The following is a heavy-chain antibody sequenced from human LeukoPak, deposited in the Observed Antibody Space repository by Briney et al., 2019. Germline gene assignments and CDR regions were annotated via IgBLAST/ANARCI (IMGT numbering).Heavy chain of an antibody. CDR3: VREIKLDYNNFPTHFDS. D-gene: IGHD4-11*01. CDR1: GFTVSSNY. J-gene: IGHJ4*02. Sequence: GGSLRLSCAASGFTVSSNYMSWVRQAPGKGLEWVSVIYSGGSTYYADSVKGRFTISRDIAENSLYLQMSSLRAEDTAVYYCVREIKLDYNNFPTHFDSWGQGTLVTVSS. CDR2: IYSGGST. V-gene: IGHV3-53*01.